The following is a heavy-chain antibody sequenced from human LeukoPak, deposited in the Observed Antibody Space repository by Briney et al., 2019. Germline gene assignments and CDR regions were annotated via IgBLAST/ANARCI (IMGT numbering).Heavy chain of an antibody. V-gene: IGHV4-38-2*02. D-gene: IGHD3-9*01. J-gene: IGHJ4*02. CDR3: ARDRPTGSHDY. CDR2: INHSGTT. Sequence: SETLSLTCTVSGYSITSGYYCGWIRQPPGKGLEWIGSINHSGTTYYNPSLKSRVTISVDTSNNQFSLKLNSVTAADAAVYFCARDRPTGSHDYWGQGTLVTVSS. CDR1: GYSITSGYY.